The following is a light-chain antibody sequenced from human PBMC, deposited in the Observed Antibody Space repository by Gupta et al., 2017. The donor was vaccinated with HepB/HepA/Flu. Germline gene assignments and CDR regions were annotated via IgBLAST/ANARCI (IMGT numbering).Light chain of an antibody. CDR3: QAWDSRTMI. J-gene: IGLJ2*01. Sequence: SYELTQPPSVSVSPGQTASITCSGDKLGDKYACWYQQRPGRSPVLVIYQDSKRPSGIPERFSGSNSGNTATLTISGTQAMDEADYYCQAWDSRTMIFGGGTKLTVL. V-gene: IGLV3-1*01. CDR2: QDS. CDR1: KLGDKY.